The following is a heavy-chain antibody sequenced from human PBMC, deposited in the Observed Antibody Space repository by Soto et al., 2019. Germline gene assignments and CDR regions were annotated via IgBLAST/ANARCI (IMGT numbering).Heavy chain of an antibody. D-gene: IGHD2-15*01. CDR1: GGTFSSDS. Sequence: QVQLVQSGVEVKKPGSSVKVSCKASGGTFSSDSFSWVRQAPGQGLEWMGGIIPMFDTPIYAQKFQDRVTITADESTSTSHMQLSSLRSGDTAVYYCARSGGLDRDFNYWGQGSLVTVSS. J-gene: IGHJ4*02. CDR3: ARSGGLDRDFNY. CDR2: IIPMFDTP. V-gene: IGHV1-69*12.